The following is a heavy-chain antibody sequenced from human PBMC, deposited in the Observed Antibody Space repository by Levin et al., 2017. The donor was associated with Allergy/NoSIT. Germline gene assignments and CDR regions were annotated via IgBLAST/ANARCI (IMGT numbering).Heavy chain of an antibody. V-gene: IGHV4-39*01. CDR1: GGSISSSSYY. CDR2: IYYSGST. Sequence: PSETLSLTCTVSGGSISSSSYYWGWIRQPPGKGLEWIGSIYYSGSTYYNPSLKSRVTISVDTSKNQFSLKLSSVTAADTAVYYCARHGGGDYSDAFDSWGQGTMVTVSS. J-gene: IGHJ3*02. D-gene: IGHD4-17*01. CDR3: ARHGGGDYSDAFDS.